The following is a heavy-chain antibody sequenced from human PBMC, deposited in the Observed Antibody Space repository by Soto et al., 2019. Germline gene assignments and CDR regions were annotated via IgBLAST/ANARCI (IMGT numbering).Heavy chain of an antibody. D-gene: IGHD3-22*01. CDR3: ARAPETIVVVIPTVFGFAP. V-gene: IGHV1-18*01. CDR2: ISAYNGNT. J-gene: IGHJ5*02. Sequence: ASVKVSCQASGYTNTSYGISWVRQAPGQGLEWMGWISAYNGNTNYAQKLQGRVTMTTDTSTSTAYMELRSLRSDDPAVYYCARAPETIVVVIPTVFGFAPGGQGTRAPV. CDR1: GYTNTSYG.